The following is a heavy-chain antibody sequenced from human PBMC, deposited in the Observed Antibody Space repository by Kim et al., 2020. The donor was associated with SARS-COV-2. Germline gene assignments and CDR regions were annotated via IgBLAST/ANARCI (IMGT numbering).Heavy chain of an antibody. CDR1: GYTFTSYA. J-gene: IGHJ4*01. D-gene: IGHD3-3*01. CDR3: GRETPFWSGPNRRTKADY. V-gene: IGHV1-18*04. CDR2: ISAYTGNT. Sequence: ASVKISCKASGYTFTSYAMSWVRQAPGQGLEWMGWISAYTGNTTYAQKFPGRVTMTIDTSTSTAYMELRSLKSDDTAVYYCGRETPFWSGPNRRTKADY.